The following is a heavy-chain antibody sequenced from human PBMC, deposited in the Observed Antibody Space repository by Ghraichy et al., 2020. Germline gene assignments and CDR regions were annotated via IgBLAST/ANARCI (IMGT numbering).Heavy chain of an antibody. Sequence: SVKVSCKASGGTFSSYAISWVRQAPGQGLEWMGGIIPIFGTANYAQKFQGRVTITADESTSTAYMELSSLRSEDTAVYYCARSIRAAVAGRDTFDYWGQGTLVTVSS. V-gene: IGHV1-69*13. J-gene: IGHJ4*02. CDR1: GGTFSSYA. CDR2: IIPIFGTA. D-gene: IGHD6-19*01. CDR3: ARSIRAAVAGRDTFDY.